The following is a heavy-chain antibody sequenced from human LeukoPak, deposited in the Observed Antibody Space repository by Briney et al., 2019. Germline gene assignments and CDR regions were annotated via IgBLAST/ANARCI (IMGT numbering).Heavy chain of an antibody. CDR1: GFTFSSYG. J-gene: IGHJ5*02. V-gene: IGHV3-30*02. CDR3: ARDGINYDTSMGPFDP. CDR2: IRYDGSNK. Sequence: GGSLRLSCAASGFTFSSYGMHWVRQAPGKGLEWVAFIRYDGSNKYYADSVKGRFTISRDNSKNTVYLQMNSLRAEDTAVYYCARDGINYDTSMGPFDPWGQGTLVTVSS. D-gene: IGHD3-9*01.